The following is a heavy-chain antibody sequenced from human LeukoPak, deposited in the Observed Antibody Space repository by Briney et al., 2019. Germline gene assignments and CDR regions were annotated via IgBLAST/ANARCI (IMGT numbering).Heavy chain of an antibody. CDR2: INPNSGGT. CDR1: GYTFTGYY. Sequence: ASVKVSCMASGYTFTGYYMHWVRQAPGRGLEWMGWINPNSGGTNYAQKFQGRVTMTRDTSISTVYMELSRLRSDDTAVYYCARDGANYDILTGYYYYYYYMDVWGKGTTVTVSS. V-gene: IGHV1-2*02. CDR3: ARDGANYDILTGYYYYYYYMDV. J-gene: IGHJ6*03. D-gene: IGHD3-9*01.